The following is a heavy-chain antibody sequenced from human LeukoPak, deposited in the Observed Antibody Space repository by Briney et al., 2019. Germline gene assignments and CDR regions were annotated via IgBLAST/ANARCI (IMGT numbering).Heavy chain of an antibody. D-gene: IGHD6-13*01. CDR2: ISSSSSYI. V-gene: IGHV3-21*01. CDR1: GFTFSSYS. CDR3: ARDSLIAAVGPGWFDP. J-gene: IGHJ5*02. Sequence: GGSLRLSCAASGFTFSSYSMNWVRQAPGKGLEWVSSISSSSSYIYYADSVKGRFTISRDNAKNSLYLQMNSLRAEDTAVYYCARDSLIAAVGPGWFDPWGQGTLVTVSS.